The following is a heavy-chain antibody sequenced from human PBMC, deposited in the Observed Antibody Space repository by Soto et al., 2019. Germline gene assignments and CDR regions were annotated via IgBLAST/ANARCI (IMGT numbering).Heavy chain of an antibody. V-gene: IGHV3-30*18. CDR2: ISYDGSNK. J-gene: IGHJ4*02. Sequence: SLRLSCSASRFTFSSYGMHWVRQAPGKGLEWVAVISYDGSNKYYADSVKGRFTISRDNSKNTLYLQMNSLRAEDTAVYYCAKDKQCLDYWGQGTLVTVSS. CDR1: RFTFSSYG. CDR3: AKDKQCLDY. D-gene: IGHD6-19*01.